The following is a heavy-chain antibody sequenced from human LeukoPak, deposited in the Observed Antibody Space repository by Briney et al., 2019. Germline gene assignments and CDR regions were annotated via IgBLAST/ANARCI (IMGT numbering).Heavy chain of an antibody. J-gene: IGHJ5*02. CDR1: GFTFSSYS. Sequence: PGGSLRLSCAASGFTFSSYSMNWVRQAPGKGLVWVSHIHSDGSSTSYADSVQGRCTISRDNSKNTLSLQLNSLRPDDTAVFYCSQGLLSWGQGTLLTVAA. V-gene: IGHV3-74*01. CDR3: SQGLLS. CDR2: IHSDGSST.